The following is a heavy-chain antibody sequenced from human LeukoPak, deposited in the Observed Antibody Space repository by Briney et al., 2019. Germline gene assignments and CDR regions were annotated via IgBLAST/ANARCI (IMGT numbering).Heavy chain of an antibody. CDR3: ARSHMYGDYGEDI. V-gene: IGHV3-48*04. CDR1: GFTFNTYG. J-gene: IGHJ3*02. CDR2: INSVGGTT. D-gene: IGHD4-17*01. Sequence: GGSLRLSCAASGFTFNTYGMNWFRQAPGRGLEWISYINSVGGTTFYADSVKGRFTISRDNANNTLYLQMNSLRAEDAAAYYCARSHMYGDYGEDIWGHGTVVAVSS.